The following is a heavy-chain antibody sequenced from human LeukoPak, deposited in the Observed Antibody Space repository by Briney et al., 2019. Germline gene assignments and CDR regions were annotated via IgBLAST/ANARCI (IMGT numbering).Heavy chain of an antibody. Sequence: PGGSLRLSCAASGFTFSSYSMNWVRQAPGKGLEWVSYISSSSSTIYYADSVKGRFTISRDNAKNSLYLQMNSLRAEDTAVYYCASSKTPITGVVDYWGQGTLVTVSS. J-gene: IGHJ4*02. CDR3: ASSKTPITGVVDY. CDR2: ISSSSSTI. V-gene: IGHV3-48*04. CDR1: GFTFSSYS. D-gene: IGHD4-23*01.